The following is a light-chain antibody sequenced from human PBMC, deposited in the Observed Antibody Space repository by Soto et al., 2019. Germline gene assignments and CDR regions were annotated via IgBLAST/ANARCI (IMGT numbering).Light chain of an antibody. CDR1: QSVSRSY. Sequence: EIVLTQSPATLSLSPGERATLSCRASQSVSRSYLAWYQQKPGQAPRLLLYGASSRATGIPDRFSGSGSGTDFTLTISRLEPEDFAVYYCQQYGSSPPYTFGQGTKLEIK. V-gene: IGKV3-20*01. CDR3: QQYGSSPPYT. CDR2: GAS. J-gene: IGKJ2*01.